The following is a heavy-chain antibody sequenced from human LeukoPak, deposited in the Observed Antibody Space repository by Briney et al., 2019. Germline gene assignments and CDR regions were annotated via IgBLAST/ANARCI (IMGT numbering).Heavy chain of an antibody. D-gene: IGHD3-10*01. CDR3: ARLTRSGYFDY. J-gene: IGHJ4*02. Sequence: PSETLSLTCTVSGGSISSYYWSWIRQPPGKGLEWIGYIYYSGSTNYNPSLKSRVTISVDTSKNQFSLKLSSVTAADTAVYYCARLTRSGYFDYWGQGTLVTVSS. CDR2: IYYSGST. CDR1: GGSISSYY. V-gene: IGHV4-59*08.